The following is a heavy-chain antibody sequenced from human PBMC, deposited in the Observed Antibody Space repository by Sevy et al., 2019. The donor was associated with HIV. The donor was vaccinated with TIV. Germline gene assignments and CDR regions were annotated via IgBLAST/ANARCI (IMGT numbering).Heavy chain of an antibody. CDR2: IKSESDGRTT. V-gene: IGHV3-15*05. CDR1: GFTFRKAS. J-gene: IGHJ4*02. CDR3: TTGVVIATHTESQKTDF. Sequence: GGSLRLSCGASGFTFRKASMSWVRQAPGKGLEWVGRIKSESDGRTTDYAAFVKGRFNISRDDSKNTLYLQIVSLKTEDTAVYYCTTGVVIATHTESQKTDFWGQGTLVTVSS. D-gene: IGHD2-2*01.